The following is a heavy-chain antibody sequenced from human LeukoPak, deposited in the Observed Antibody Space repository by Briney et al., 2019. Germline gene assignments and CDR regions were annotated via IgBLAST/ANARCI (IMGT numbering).Heavy chain of an antibody. CDR3: ARGLGWYFDWLLALGYYYYGMDV. CDR1: GGAFISYG. CDR2: MNPNSGNT. D-gene: IGHD3-9*01. Sequence: GSSVKVSCKASGGAFISYGISWVRQATGQGLEWMGWMNPNSGNTGYAQKFQGRVTMTRNTSISTAYMELSSLRSEDTAVYYCARGLGWYFDWLLALGYYYYGMDVWGQGTTVTVSS. V-gene: IGHV1-8*02. J-gene: IGHJ6*02.